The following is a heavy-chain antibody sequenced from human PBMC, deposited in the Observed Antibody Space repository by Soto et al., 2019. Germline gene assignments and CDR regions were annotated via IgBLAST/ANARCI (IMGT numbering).Heavy chain of an antibody. CDR1: GFTVSGSA. Sequence: GSLRLSCAASGFTVSGSAMHWVRQASGKGLEWVGRIRSKANSYATAYAASVKGRFTISRDDSKNTAYLQMNSLKTEDTAVYYCTRPGAILGVSPFDYWGQGTLVTVSS. J-gene: IGHJ4*02. CDR3: TRPGAILGVSPFDY. CDR2: IRSKANSYAT. D-gene: IGHD3-10*01. V-gene: IGHV3-73*01.